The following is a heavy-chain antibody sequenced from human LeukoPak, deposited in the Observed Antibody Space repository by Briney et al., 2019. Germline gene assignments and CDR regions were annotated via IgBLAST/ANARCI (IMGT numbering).Heavy chain of an antibody. CDR2: INHSGST. CDR1: GGSFSGYY. J-gene: IGHJ4*02. D-gene: IGHD6-19*01. Sequence: SETLSLTCAVYGGSFSGYYWSWIRQPPGKGLEWIGEINHSGSTNYNPSLKSRVTISVDTSKSQFSLKLSSVTAADTAVYYCASGGYSSYYWGQGTLVTVSS. V-gene: IGHV4-34*01. CDR3: ASGGYSSYY.